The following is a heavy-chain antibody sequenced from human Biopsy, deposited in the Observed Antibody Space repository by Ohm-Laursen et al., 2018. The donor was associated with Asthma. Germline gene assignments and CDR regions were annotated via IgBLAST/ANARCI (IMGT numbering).Heavy chain of an antibody. CDR2: ISYDGSIT. CDR1: GFAFRSYA. Sequence: SLRLSCAASGFAFRSYAMNWVRQAPGKGLEWVAVISYDGSITHYADSVKGRFTISRDNSKNTVYLDISSLRIEDTAVFYCGIVVAANPFQGDCWGQGTPVTVSS. D-gene: IGHD2-15*01. V-gene: IGHV3-30*03. J-gene: IGHJ4*02. CDR3: GIVVAANPFQGDC.